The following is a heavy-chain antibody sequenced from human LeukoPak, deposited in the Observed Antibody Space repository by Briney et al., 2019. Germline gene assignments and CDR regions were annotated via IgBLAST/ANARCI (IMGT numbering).Heavy chain of an antibody. CDR3: ARNPYYDFWSGSHYYYYMDV. Sequence: SVKVSCKASGYTFTSYGIRWVRQAPGQGLEWMGWISAYNGNTNYAQKLQGRVTMTTDTSTSTAYMELRSLRSDDTAVYYCARNPYYDFWSGSHYYYYMDVWGKGTTVTVSS. V-gene: IGHV1-18*01. J-gene: IGHJ6*03. CDR2: ISAYNGNT. D-gene: IGHD3-3*01. CDR1: GYTFTSYG.